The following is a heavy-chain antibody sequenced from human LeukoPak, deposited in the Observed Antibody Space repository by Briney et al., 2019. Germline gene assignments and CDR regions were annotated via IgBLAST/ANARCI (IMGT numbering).Heavy chain of an antibody. D-gene: IGHD3-10*01. J-gene: IGHJ4*02. CDR2: IWYDGSNK. Sequence: PGRSLRLSCAASGFAFSTYAMYWVRQAPGKGLEWVTVIWYDGSNKYYADSVKGRFTISRDNSKNTLYLQMNSLRADDTAVYYCARYGSGKNFDYWGQGTLVTVSS. V-gene: IGHV3-33*01. CDR1: GFAFSTYA. CDR3: ARYGSGKNFDY.